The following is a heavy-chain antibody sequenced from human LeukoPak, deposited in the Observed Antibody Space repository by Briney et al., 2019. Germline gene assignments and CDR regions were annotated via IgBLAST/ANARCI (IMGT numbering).Heavy chain of an antibody. CDR3: ARELPFDY. CDR1: GFTFSGYC. Sequence: GGSLRLSCAASGFTFSGYCMHWVRQAPGKGLVWVSRINGDGSTTTYADSVKGRFTISRDNAKNTLYLRMNSLRAEDTAVYYCARELPFDYWGQGTLVTVSS. CDR2: INGDGSTT. J-gene: IGHJ4*02. D-gene: IGHD2-2*01. V-gene: IGHV3-74*01.